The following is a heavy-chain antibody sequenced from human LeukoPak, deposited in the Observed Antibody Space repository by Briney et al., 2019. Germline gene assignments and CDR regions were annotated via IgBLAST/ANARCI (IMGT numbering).Heavy chain of an antibody. CDR2: IYRDGTT. V-gene: IGHV3-53*03. CDR3: IRERFGDYAEN. CDR1: GLTVANTR. D-gene: IGHD4-17*01. Sequence: PGGSLRLSCVASGLTVANTRMGWVRQPPGKGLEWVSVIYRDGTTSYADSVKGRFTISGDISKNTVYLQMNNLRAEDTAIYYCIRERFGDYAENWGQGTLVTVSS. J-gene: IGHJ4*02.